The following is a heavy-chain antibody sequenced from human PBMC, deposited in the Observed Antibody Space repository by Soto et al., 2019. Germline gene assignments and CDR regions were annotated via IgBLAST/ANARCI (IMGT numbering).Heavy chain of an antibody. J-gene: IGHJ4*02. V-gene: IGHV1-46*01. CDR1: GYTFTHHY. Sequence: ASVKVSFKASGYTFTHHYIHWVRQAHGQGLEWMGIINPNGGITTYAQKFRAGFSMTRDTSTSTVYLELSSLRSEDSAVYYCATSVNSAMAFDYWGQGTLVTVSS. CDR3: ATSVNSAMAFDY. CDR2: INPNGGIT. D-gene: IGHD5-18*01.